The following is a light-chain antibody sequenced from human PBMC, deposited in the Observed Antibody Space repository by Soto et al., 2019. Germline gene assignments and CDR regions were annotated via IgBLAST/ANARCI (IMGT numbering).Light chain of an antibody. Sequence: DIQMTQSPSTLPASVGDRVTITCRASQTITNRLAWYQQKPGKAPKVLIYDASNLESGVPSRFTGSGSGTEIILTISSLQPDDFATYYCQRYGGMWTFGQGTKVEIK. CDR1: QTITNR. CDR3: QRYGGMWT. V-gene: IGKV1-5*01. J-gene: IGKJ1*01. CDR2: DAS.